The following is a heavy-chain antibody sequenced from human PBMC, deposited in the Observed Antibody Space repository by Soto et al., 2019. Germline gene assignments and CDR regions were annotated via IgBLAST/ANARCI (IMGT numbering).Heavy chain of an antibody. D-gene: IGHD6-13*01. V-gene: IGHV3-64D*08. J-gene: IGHJ6*02. CDR3: VKDLLEAAGTFQVLRDYYYYGMDV. CDR2: ISSNGGST. CDR1: GFTFSSYA. Sequence: GGSLRLSCSASGFTFSSYAMHWVRQAPGKGLEYVSAISSNGGSTYYADSVKGRFTISRDNSKNTLYLQMSSLRAEDTAVYYCVKDLLEAAGTFQVLRDYYYYGMDVWGQGTTVTVSS.